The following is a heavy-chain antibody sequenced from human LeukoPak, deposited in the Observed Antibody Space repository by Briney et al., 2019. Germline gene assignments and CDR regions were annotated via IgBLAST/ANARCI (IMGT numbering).Heavy chain of an antibody. CDR1: GGSISSYY. CDR2: IYYSGST. J-gene: IGHJ4*02. CDR3: ARYAYGSGPFDY. V-gene: IGHV4-59*01. D-gene: IGHD6-19*01. Sequence: PSETLSLTCTVSGGSISSYYWSWIRQPPGKGLEWIGYIYYSGSTNYNPSLKSRVTISVDTSKNQFSLQLNSVTAADTAVYYCARYAYGSGPFDYWGQGTLITVSS.